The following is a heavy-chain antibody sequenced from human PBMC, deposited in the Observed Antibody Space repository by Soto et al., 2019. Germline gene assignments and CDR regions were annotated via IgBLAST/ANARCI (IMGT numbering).Heavy chain of an antibody. J-gene: IGHJ4*02. CDR2: IYYSGST. V-gene: IGHV4-59*08. CDR3: ARPFDY. CDR1: GGSINNYY. Sequence: QVRLQESGPGLVKPSETLSLTCTVSGGSINNYYWSWLRQPPGKGLEWIGYIYYSGSTRYNPSLKSRVTISLDTSKNQFSLRVSSVTAADTAVYYCARPFDYWGQGTLVTVSS.